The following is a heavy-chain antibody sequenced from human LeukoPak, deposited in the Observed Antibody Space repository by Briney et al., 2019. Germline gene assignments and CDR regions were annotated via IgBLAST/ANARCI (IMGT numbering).Heavy chain of an antibody. J-gene: IGHJ1*01. V-gene: IGHV1-3*01. CDR1: GYTFTSYA. CDR3: ARATSSGGSPEGYFQH. Sequence: ASVKVSCKASGYTFTSYAMHWVRQAPGQRLEWMGWSNAGNGNTKYSQEFQGRVTITRDTSASTAYMELSSLRSEDTAVYYCARATSSGGSPEGYFQHWGQGTLVTVSS. D-gene: IGHD3-22*01. CDR2: SNAGNGNT.